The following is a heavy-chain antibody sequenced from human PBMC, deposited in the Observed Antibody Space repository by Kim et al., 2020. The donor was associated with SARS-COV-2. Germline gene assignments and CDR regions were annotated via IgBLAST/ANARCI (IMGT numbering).Heavy chain of an antibody. Sequence: SETLSLTCTVSSDSISSYSWSWIRQPPGKGLEWIGYIYYSGTTNYNPSLQSRVTMSVDTSKNQFSLKLSSVTAADTAVYYCAGSSGGYDYGYVDYWGQGTLVTVSS. CDR2: IYYSGTT. CDR1: SDSISSYS. J-gene: IGHJ4*02. V-gene: IGHV4-59*08. CDR3: AGSSGGYDYGYVDY. D-gene: IGHD5-18*01.